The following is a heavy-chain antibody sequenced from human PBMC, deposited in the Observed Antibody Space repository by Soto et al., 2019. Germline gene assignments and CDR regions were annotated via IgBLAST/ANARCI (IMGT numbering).Heavy chain of an antibody. CDR2: IWYDGSRQ. V-gene: IGHV3-33*01. Sequence: QVQLVESGGDVVQPGRSLRLYCVASGFTFSTYGMHWVRQAPGKGLEWVAVIWYDGSRQDYADSVKGRFTISRDNSKNTLHLQMNNLRGEDTAVYYCARALSGSYDALDIWGQGTVVTVSS. CDR1: GFTFSTYG. CDR3: ARALSGSYDALDI. J-gene: IGHJ3*02. D-gene: IGHD1-26*01.